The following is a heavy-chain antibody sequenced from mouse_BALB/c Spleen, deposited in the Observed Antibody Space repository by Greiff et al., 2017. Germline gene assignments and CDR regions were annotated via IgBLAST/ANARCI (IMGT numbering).Heavy chain of an antibody. D-gene: IGHD2-3*01. CDR3: ARWVDGYSLAY. V-gene: IGHV5-17*02. CDR2: ISSGSSTT. CDR1: GFTFSSFG. Sequence: DVQLVESGGGLVQPGGSLKLSCAASGFTFSSFGMHWVRQAPEQGLEWVAYISSGSSTTYYADTVKGRFTISRDNPTTTLFLQMTSLRSEDTAMYYCARWVDGYSLAYWGQGTLVTVSA. J-gene: IGHJ3*01.